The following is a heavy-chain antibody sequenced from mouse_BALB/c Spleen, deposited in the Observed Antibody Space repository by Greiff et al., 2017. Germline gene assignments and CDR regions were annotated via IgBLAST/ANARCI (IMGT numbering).Heavy chain of an antibody. D-gene: IGHD4-1*01. CDR1: GYSITSDYA. CDR2: ISYRGST. J-gene: IGHJ1*01. CDR3: ARKESGTGYFDV. Sequence: EVQLQQSGPGLVKPSQSLSLTCTVTGYSITSDYAWNWIRQFPGNTLEWMGYISYRGSTSYNPSLKSRISITRDPSKNQFFLQLNSVTTEDTATYYCARKESGTGYFDVWGAGTTVTVSS. V-gene: IGHV3-2*02.